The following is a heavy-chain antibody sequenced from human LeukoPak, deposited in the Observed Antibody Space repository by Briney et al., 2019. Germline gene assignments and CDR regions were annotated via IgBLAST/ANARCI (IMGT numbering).Heavy chain of an antibody. CDR1: GVTLSRYE. D-gene: IGHD3-10*02. Sequence: GGAPRLSCAASGVTLSRYENKRVRQAPGEGVGRVSHISSSGSTIYYADSVKGRFTISRDNAKNSLYLQMNSLRAEDTAVYYCAELGITMIGGVWGKGTTVTISS. V-gene: IGHV3-48*03. CDR3: AELGITMIGGV. J-gene: IGHJ6*04. CDR2: ISSSGSTI.